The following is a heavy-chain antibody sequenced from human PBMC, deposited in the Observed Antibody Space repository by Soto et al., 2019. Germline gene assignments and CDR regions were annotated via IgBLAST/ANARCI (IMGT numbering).Heavy chain of an antibody. CDR3: ARDSSARVDFGVVIDWFDP. CDR2: VIPIFGTA. J-gene: IGHJ5*02. D-gene: IGHD3-3*01. V-gene: IGHV1-69*13. Sequence: GASVKVSCKDSGGPFSSYAISWVRQAPGQGLEWMGGVIPIFGTANYAQKVQGRVTITADESTSTAYMELSSLRSEDTAVYYCARDSSARVDFGVVIDWFDPWGQGTLVTVSS. CDR1: GGPFSSYA.